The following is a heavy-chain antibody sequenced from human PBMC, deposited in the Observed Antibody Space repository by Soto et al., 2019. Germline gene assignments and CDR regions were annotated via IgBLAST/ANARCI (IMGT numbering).Heavy chain of an antibody. CDR2: IIPIFGTA. D-gene: IGHD3-3*01. Sequence: SXKVSCKASGGTFSTYAISWVRQAPGQGLEWMGGIIPIFGTANYAQKFQGRVTITADESTGTAYMELSSLRSEDTAVYYCARANYDFWSGPDYWGQGTLVTVSS. J-gene: IGHJ4*02. CDR3: ARANYDFWSGPDY. CDR1: GGTFSTYA. V-gene: IGHV1-69*13.